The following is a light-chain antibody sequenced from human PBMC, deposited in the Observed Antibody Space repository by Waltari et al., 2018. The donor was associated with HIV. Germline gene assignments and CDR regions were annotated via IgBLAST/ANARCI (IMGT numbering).Light chain of an antibody. Sequence: QSALTQPRSLSGSPGQSVTISCTGTSSDVGRYNYVSWYQHHPGKAPNLILYDVSERPSGGPVRFPGSKSGNTATLTISGLQSEDEADYYCCSYAGTYTFVVFGGGTKLTVL. V-gene: IGLV2-11*02. CDR3: CSYAGTYTFVV. CDR1: SSDVGRYNY. CDR2: DVS. J-gene: IGLJ2*01.